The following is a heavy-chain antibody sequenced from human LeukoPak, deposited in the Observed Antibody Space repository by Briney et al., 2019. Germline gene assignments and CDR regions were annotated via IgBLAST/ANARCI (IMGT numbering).Heavy chain of an antibody. Sequence: GALRLSCAASGFTFSCHLMSWGRQASGKGLEWVANIKRDGSEKYYVDSVKGRFTISRDNAKNSLYLQMDSLRAEDTAVYYCARSRSAGYWGQGTLVTVSS. CDR1: GFTFSCHL. J-gene: IGHJ4*02. CDR3: ARSRSAGY. CDR2: IKRDGSEK. V-gene: IGHV3-7*01.